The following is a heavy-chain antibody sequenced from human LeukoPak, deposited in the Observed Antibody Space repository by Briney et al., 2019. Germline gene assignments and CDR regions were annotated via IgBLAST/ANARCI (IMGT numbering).Heavy chain of an antibody. J-gene: IGHJ2*01. CDR1: GFPFSAYD. CDR2: FGSAGDT. V-gene: IGHV3-13*01. Sequence: PGGSLRLSCATSGFPFSAYDMHWVRQAPGKGLEWVSAFGSAGDTYYPGAVKGRFTISRDYAKNSLFLQMNSLRAGDTAVYFCVRGALPGGNWYFDLWGRGTLVTVSS. CDR3: VRGALPGGNWYFDL. D-gene: IGHD6-25*01.